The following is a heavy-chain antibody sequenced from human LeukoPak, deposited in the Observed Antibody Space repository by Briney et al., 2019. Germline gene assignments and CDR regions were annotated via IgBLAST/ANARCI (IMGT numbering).Heavy chain of an antibody. CDR1: GYTFTGYF. Sequence: GASVKVSCEASGYTFTGYFMHWVRQAPGQGLEWMGWINPNSGGTNYAQKFQGRVTMTRDMSISTAYMELSRLTSDDTAVYYCARWFTITSGDYDILTSSYHRGMDVWGQGTTVTVSS. CDR2: INPNSGGT. J-gene: IGHJ6*02. V-gene: IGHV1-2*02. D-gene: IGHD3-9*01. CDR3: ARWFTITSGDYDILTSSYHRGMDV.